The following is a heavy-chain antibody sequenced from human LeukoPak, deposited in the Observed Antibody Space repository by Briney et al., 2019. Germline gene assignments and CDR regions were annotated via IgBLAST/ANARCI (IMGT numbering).Heavy chain of an antibody. CDR2: IYYSGST. V-gene: IGHV4-39*01. CDR1: GDSISSSPYY. J-gene: IGHJ4*02. D-gene: IGHD3-10*02. CDR3: ARRLKPMFSFASYFHY. Sequence: SETLSLTCTVSGDSISSSPYYWDWIRQPPGKGLEWIGSIYYSGSTYYNPSLTSRVTISVDTSKNQFSLKLSSVTAADTAVYYCARRLKPMFSFASYFHYWGQGTLVTASS.